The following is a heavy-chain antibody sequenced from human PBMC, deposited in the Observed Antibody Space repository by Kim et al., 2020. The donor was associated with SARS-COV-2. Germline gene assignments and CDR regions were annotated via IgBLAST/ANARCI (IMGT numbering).Heavy chain of an antibody. D-gene: IGHD5-18*01. Sequence: SETLSLTCTVSGGSISSYYWSWIRQPPGKGLEWIGYIYYSGSTNYNPSLKSRVTISVDTSKNQFSLKLSSVTAADTAVYYCASTWIQLPLGYYYGMDVWGQGTTVTVSS. CDR3: ASTWIQLPLGYYYGMDV. CDR1: GGSISSYY. J-gene: IGHJ6*02. V-gene: IGHV4-59*13. CDR2: IYYSGST.